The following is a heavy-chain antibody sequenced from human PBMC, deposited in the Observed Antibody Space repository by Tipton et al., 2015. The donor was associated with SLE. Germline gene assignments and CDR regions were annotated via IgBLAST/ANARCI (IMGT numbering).Heavy chain of an antibody. CDR1: GFTFSNYW. J-gene: IGHJ4*02. V-gene: IGHV3-7*01. Sequence: SLRLSCAASGFTFSNYWMSWVRQAPWKGLEWVASINQAGSEKYYVDSVKGRFIISRDNAKNSQFLQMNTLRVEDTAVYYCTTWRTPGFWGQGTLVTVSS. CDR3: TTWRTPGF. D-gene: IGHD3-3*01. CDR2: INQAGSEK.